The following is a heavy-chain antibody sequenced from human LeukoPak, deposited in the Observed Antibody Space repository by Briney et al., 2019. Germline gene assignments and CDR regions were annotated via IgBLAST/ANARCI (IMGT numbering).Heavy chain of an antibody. J-gene: IGHJ3*02. CDR3: ARYLLRWRGAGNAFDI. D-gene: IGHD1-26*01. CDR2: IYYSGST. Sequence: SQTLSFTCTVSGGSISSGDYYWSWIRQPPGKGLEWIGYIYYSGSTYYNPSLESRVTISVDTSKNQFSLKLSSVTAADTAVYYCARYLLRWRGAGNAFDIWGQGTMVTVSS. V-gene: IGHV4-30-4*01. CDR1: GGSISSGDYY.